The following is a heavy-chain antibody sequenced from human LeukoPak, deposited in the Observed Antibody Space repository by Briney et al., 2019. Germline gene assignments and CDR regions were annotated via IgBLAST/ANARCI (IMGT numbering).Heavy chain of an antibody. Sequence: SETLSLTCTVSGGSISSYYWSWIRQPAGKGLEWIGRIYTSGSTNYNPSLKSRVTISVDKSKNQFSLKLSSVTAADTAVYYCARGYSSGWYSPLLDWFDPWGQGTLVPVSS. CDR2: IYTSGST. J-gene: IGHJ5*02. D-gene: IGHD6-19*01. V-gene: IGHV4-4*07. CDR3: ARGYSSGWYSPLLDWFDP. CDR1: GGSISSYY.